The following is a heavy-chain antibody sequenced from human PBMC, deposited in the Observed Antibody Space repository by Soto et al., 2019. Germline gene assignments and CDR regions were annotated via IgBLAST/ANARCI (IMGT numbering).Heavy chain of an antibody. CDR3: ARGLDDGETYYYCCGMDV. CDR2: MNPNSGNT. J-gene: IGHJ6*02. Sequence: QVQLVQSGAEVKKPGASVKVSCKASGYTFTSYDINWVRQATGQGLEWMGWMNPNSGNTGYAQKFQGRVTMTRNTTISTAYMEVSSLRSEDTAVYYCARGLDDGETYYYCCGMDVWGQGTTVTVSS. V-gene: IGHV1-8*01. D-gene: IGHD4-17*01. CDR1: GYTFTSYD.